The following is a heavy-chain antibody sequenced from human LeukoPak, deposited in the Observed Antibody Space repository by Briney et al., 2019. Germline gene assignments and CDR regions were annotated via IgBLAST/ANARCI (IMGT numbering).Heavy chain of an antibody. J-gene: IGHJ4*02. CDR3: ARAKGYCSGNTCDSPFDS. CDR1: GYSISSGYY. CDR2: TYHSGRT. Sequence: SETLSLTCTVSGYSISSGYYWGWMRQPPGKGLEWMGNTYHSGRTYSNPSLKSRVTISVDTSKNQFSLKLTSVTAADTAVYYCARAKGYCSGNTCDSPFDSWGQGTLVTVSS. D-gene: IGHD2-15*01. V-gene: IGHV4-38-2*02.